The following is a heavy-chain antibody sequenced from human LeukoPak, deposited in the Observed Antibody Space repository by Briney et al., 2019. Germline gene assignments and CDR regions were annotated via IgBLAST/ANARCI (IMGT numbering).Heavy chain of an antibody. V-gene: IGHV1-18*04. Sequence: ASVKVSYKASGYTFTGYYMHWVRQAPGQGLEWMGWISAYNGNTNYAQKLQGRVTMTTDTSTSTAYMELRSLRSDDTAVYYCARDSSATVTTSYYYYYYGMDVWGQGTTVTVSS. D-gene: IGHD4-17*01. CDR1: GYTFTGYY. CDR2: ISAYNGNT. CDR3: ARDSSATVTTSYYYYYYGMDV. J-gene: IGHJ6*02.